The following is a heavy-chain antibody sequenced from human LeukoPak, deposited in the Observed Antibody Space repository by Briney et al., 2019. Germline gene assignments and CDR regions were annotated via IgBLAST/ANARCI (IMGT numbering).Heavy chain of an antibody. V-gene: IGHV1-69*01. CDR1: GGTFSSYA. CDR2: IIPIFGTA. Sequence: SVKVSCKASGGTFSSYAISWVRQAPGQGLEWRGGIIPIFGTANYAQKFQGRVTITADESASTAYMELSSLRSEDTAVYYCVRGANYCSSTSCFKPYYYMDVWGKGTTVTISS. D-gene: IGHD2-2*01. CDR3: VRGANYCSSTSCFKPYYYMDV. J-gene: IGHJ6*03.